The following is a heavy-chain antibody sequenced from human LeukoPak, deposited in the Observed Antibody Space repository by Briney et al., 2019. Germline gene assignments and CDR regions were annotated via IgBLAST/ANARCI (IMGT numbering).Heavy chain of an antibody. Sequence: SETLSLTCTVSGGSISSYYRSWIRQPAGKGLEWIGRIYTSGKTNYNPSLQTRVTMSVDTSKNQFSLKLNSVTAADTAVYYCARNGPTGGFDYWGQGTLVTVSS. CDR2: IYTSGKT. CDR3: ARNGPTGGFDY. CDR1: GGSISSYY. V-gene: IGHV4-4*07. J-gene: IGHJ4*02. D-gene: IGHD7-27*01.